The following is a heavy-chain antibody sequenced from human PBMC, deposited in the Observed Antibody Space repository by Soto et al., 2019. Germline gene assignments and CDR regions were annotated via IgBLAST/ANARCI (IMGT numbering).Heavy chain of an antibody. Sequence: QVHLVQSGAEVMKPGSSVKVSCKASGGTFVIYAFTWVRQAPGQGLEWMGGINPVFGTANNAQKFQGRVTITAAVSTNTTYMELSSLSPADTSVYYCARYYYESSGYPHAFDIWGQGTLVTVSS. J-gene: IGHJ3*02. CDR1: GGTFVIYA. CDR2: INPVFGTA. CDR3: ARYYYESSGYPHAFDI. V-gene: IGHV1-69*01. D-gene: IGHD3-22*01.